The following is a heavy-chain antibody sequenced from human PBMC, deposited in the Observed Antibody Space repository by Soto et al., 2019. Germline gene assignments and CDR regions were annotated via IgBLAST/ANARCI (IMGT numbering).Heavy chain of an antibody. V-gene: IGHV1-69*13. D-gene: IGHD3-3*01. CDR3: ASYPFGVVYFDY. CDR2: IIPIFGTA. Sequence: EASVKVSCKASGGTFSSYAISWVRQAPGQGLEWMGGIIPIFGTANYAQKFQGRVTITADESTSTAYMELSSLRSEDTAVYYCASYPFGVVYFDYWGQGTLVTVSS. CDR1: GGTFSSYA. J-gene: IGHJ4*02.